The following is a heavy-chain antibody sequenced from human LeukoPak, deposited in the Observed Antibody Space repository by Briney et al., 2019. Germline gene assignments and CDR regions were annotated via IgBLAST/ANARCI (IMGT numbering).Heavy chain of an antibody. CDR3: ARAGTYYFDP. CDR2: MNADGRTI. Sequence: GGSLRLSCAASGFTFSISGMHWVRQGPGKGLVWVARMNADGRTINYADSVKGRFTISRDNAKNTLYLQMNSLRTEDAAVYYCARAGTYYFDPWGRGTQVTVSS. J-gene: IGHJ2*01. V-gene: IGHV3-74*01. D-gene: IGHD1-14*01. CDR1: GFTFSISG.